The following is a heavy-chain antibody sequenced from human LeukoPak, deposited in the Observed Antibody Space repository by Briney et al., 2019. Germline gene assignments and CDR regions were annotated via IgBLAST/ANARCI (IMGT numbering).Heavy chain of an antibody. J-gene: IGHJ5*02. D-gene: IGHD6-13*01. CDR2: IYHSGST. V-gene: IGHV4-4*02. CDR1: GGSNSSSNW. Sequence: SGTLSPTCAVSGGSNSSSNWWSWVRQPPGKGLEWIGEIYHSGSTNYNPSLKSRVTISVDKSKNQFSLKLSSVTAADTAVYYCARDVLAAAGNSFYPFGEGELVTVSS. CDR3: ARDVLAAAGNSFYP.